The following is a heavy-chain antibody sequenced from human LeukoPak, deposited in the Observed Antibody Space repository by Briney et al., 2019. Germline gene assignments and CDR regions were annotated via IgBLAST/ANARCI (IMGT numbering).Heavy chain of an antibody. CDR1: GGTFSSYA. D-gene: IGHD3-16*01. Sequence: GASVKVSCKASGGTFSSYAISWVRQAPGQGLEWMGGIIPIFGTANYAQKFQGRVTITTDKSTSTAYMELSSLRSEDTAVYYCASLVGCGECLGYFQHWGQGTLVTVSS. V-gene: IGHV1-69*05. J-gene: IGHJ1*01. CDR2: IIPIFGTA. CDR3: ASLVGCGECLGYFQH.